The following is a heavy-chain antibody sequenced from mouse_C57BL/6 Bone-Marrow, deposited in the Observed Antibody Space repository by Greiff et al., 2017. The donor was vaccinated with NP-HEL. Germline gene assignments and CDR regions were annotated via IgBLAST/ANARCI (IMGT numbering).Heavy chain of an antibody. CDR1: GFTFSDYY. CDR3: ARRDYGSSYADAMDY. V-gene: IGHV5-12*01. D-gene: IGHD1-1*01. CDR2: ISNGGGST. J-gene: IGHJ4*01. Sequence: EVMLVESGGGLVQPGGSLKLSCAASGFTFSDYYMYWVRQTPEKRLEWVAYISNGGGSTYYPDTVKGRFTISRANAKNTLYLQMSRLKSEDTAMYYCARRDYGSSYADAMDYWGQGTSVTVSS.